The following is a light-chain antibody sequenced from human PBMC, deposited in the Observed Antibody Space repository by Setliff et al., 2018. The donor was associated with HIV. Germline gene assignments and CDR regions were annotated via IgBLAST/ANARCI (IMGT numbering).Light chain of an antibody. V-gene: IGLV3-21*04. CDR2: YDN. CDR3: QVWDSNSDHPYV. Sequence: LPQPPSVSVAPGKTARIPCGGDSIGTKSVHWYQQKPGQAPVLVIYYDNDRPSGIPERFSGSNSGNTATLTISRVEAGDEADYYCQVWDSNSDHPYVFGTGTKGTVL. J-gene: IGLJ1*01. CDR1: SIGTKS.